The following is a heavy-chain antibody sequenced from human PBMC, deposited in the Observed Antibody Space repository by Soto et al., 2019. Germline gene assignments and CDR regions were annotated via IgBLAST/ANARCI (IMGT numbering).Heavy chain of an antibody. CDR2: IRSKAYGGTT. V-gene: IGHV3-49*03. D-gene: IGHD3-10*01. J-gene: IGHJ6*03. CDR1: GFTFGDYA. CDR3: TRSAITMVRGVIISIMDV. Sequence: PGGSLRLSCTASGFTFGDYAMSWFRQAPGKGLEWVGFIRSKAYGGTTEYAASVKGRFTISRDDSKSIAYLQMNSLKTEDTAVYYCTRSAITMVRGVIISIMDVWGKGTTVTVSS.